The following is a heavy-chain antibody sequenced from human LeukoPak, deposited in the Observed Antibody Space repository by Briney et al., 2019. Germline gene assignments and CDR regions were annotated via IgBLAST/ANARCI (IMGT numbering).Heavy chain of an antibody. Sequence: GRSLRLSCAASGFTFSSYAMHWGRQAPGKGLEWVAVISYDGNNKHYVDSVKGRFTISRDNSKNTVYLQMNSLRAEDTAVYYCAKVKGSGSYSNFDYWGQGTLVTVSS. CDR3: AKVKGSGSYSNFDY. V-gene: IGHV3-30-3*01. CDR2: ISYDGNNK. J-gene: IGHJ4*02. D-gene: IGHD3-10*01. CDR1: GFTFSSYA.